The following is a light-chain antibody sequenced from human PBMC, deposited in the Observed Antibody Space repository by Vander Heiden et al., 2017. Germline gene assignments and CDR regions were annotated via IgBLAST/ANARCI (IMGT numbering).Light chain of an antibody. Sequence: QSALTHPASPSRSPGPSITISCTGTSSDIGNYNLVSWHQRPPGKAPQLMIFEVTQRPSGVSNRFSGSKSGNTASLTIAGLQDEDEDDYYCSSYAGSTTLIFGGGTKLTVL. CDR2: EVT. V-gene: IGLV2-23*02. J-gene: IGLJ2*01. CDR3: SSYAGSTTLI. CDR1: SSDIGNYNL.